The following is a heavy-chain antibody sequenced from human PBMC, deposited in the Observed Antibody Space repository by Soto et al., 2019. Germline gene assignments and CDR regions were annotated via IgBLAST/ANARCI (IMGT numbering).Heavy chain of an antibody. Sequence: SETLSLTCTVSGGSISSHYWSWVRQAPGKGLEWIGHIYYRGTTSYNPSLRSRSTISVDTSNKQFSLKLNSVTTADTAVYYCARDGREASGMDVWGQGTKVTVSS. CDR2: IYYRGTT. V-gene: IGHV4-59*11. CDR3: ARDGREASGMDV. J-gene: IGHJ6*02. D-gene: IGHD1-26*01. CDR1: GGSISSHY.